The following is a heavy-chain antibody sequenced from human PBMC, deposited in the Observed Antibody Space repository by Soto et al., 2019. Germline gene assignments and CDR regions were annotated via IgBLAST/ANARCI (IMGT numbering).Heavy chain of an antibody. Sequence: GGYLRLSCAASGFAFPSSAMSWVRQAPGKGLEWVSAISPNGDATYYADSVKGRFTISRDNSRNTLYLQMNSLKADDTAVYYCAKATVSTAVEDKWGQGT. CDR1: GFAFPSSA. CDR2: ISPNGDAT. V-gene: IGHV3-23*01. CDR3: AKATVSTAVEDK. D-gene: IGHD1-1*01. J-gene: IGHJ4*02.